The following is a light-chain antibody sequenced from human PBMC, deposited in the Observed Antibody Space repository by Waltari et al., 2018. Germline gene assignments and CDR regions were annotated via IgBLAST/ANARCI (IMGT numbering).Light chain of an antibody. Sequence: QSVLTQPPSASGTPGQRVTISCSGTYSNIGNNVVNWYQQFPGKAPKLLIYRNDQRPAGFPDRFSGSKSGSSASLAISGLQSEDEADYYCAAWDDSLNGHWVFGGGTKVTVL. J-gene: IGLJ3*02. CDR1: YSNIGNNV. V-gene: IGLV1-44*01. CDR2: RND. CDR3: AAWDDSLNGHWV.